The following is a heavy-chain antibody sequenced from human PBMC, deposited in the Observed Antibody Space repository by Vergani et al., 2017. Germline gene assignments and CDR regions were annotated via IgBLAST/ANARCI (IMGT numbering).Heavy chain of an antibody. V-gene: IGHV3-21*01. J-gene: IGHJ4*02. Sequence: VQLLESGGNLVQPGGSLRLSCAASGFSFSSYSMNWVRQAPGKGLEWVASISGSSSYVFYRDSVEGRFTITRDNAKKSVYLQMNSLRAEDTAMYFCARGLWDCTHIRCSPPSYWGQGTQVTVSS. CDR1: GFSFSSYS. CDR2: ISGSSSYV. CDR3: ARGLWDCTHIRCSPPSY. D-gene: IGHD2-8*01.